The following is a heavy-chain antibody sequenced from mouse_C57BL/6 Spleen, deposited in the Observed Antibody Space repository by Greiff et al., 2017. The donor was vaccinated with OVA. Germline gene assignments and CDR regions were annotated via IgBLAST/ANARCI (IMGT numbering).Heavy chain of an antibody. CDR2: IWSGGST. V-gene: IGHV2-2*01. CDR1: GFSLTSYG. Sequence: QVQLKESGPGLVQPSQSLSITCTVSGFSLTSYGVHWVRQSPGKGLEWLGVIWSGGSTDYNAAFISSLSISKDNSKSQVFFKMNSLQADDTAVYYCARFYDYVDALDYWGQGTSVTVSS. D-gene: IGHD2-4*01. CDR3: ARFYDYVDALDY. J-gene: IGHJ4*01.